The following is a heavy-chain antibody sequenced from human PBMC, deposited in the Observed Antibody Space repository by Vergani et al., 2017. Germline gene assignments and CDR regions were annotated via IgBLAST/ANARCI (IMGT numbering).Heavy chain of an antibody. CDR3: ARDSGSYLPPSYYFDY. CDR2: IWYDGSNK. CDR1: GFTFSSYG. V-gene: IGHV3-33*01. J-gene: IGHJ4*02. D-gene: IGHD1-26*01. Sequence: QVQLVESGGGVVQPGRSLRLSCAASGFTFSSYGMHWVRQAPGKGLEWVAVIWYDGSNKYYADSVKGRFTISRDNSKNTLYRQMNSLRAEDTAVYYCARDSGSYLPPSYYFDYWGQGTLVTVSS.